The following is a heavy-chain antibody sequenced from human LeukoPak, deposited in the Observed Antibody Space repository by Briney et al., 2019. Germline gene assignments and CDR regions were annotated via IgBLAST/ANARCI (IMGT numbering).Heavy chain of an antibody. CDR2: IYYSGST. V-gene: IGHV4-30-4*08. CDR1: GGSFSGYY. Sequence: SETLSLTCAVYGGSFSGYYWSWIRQPPGKGLEWIGYIYYSGSTYYNPSLKSRVTISVDTSKNQFSLKLSSVTAADTAVYYCARAHYDFWSGYYIGGYYYYYMDVWGKGTTVTVSS. CDR3: ARAHYDFWSGYYIGGYYYYYMDV. D-gene: IGHD3-3*01. J-gene: IGHJ6*03.